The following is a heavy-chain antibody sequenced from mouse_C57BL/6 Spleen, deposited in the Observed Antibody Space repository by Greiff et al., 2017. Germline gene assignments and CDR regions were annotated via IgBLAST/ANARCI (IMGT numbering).Heavy chain of an antibody. CDR3: ARYRTWTFDY. CDR1: GYSITSGYY. Sequence: EVQLQQSGPGLVKPSQSLSLTCSVTGYSITSGYYWNWIRQFPGNKLEWMGYISYDGSNNYNPSLKNRISITRDTSKNQLFMKLNSVTTEDTATYYCARYRTWTFDYWGQGTTLTVSS. CDR2: ISYDGSN. J-gene: IGHJ2*01. V-gene: IGHV3-6*01.